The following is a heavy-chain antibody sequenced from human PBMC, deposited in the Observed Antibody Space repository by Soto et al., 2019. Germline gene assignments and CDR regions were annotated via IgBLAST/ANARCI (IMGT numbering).Heavy chain of an antibody. D-gene: IGHD3-22*01. CDR3: AKDQNYDSSGYYPIFDY. V-gene: IGHV3-74*01. Sequence: GGSLRLSCAASGFTFSSYWMHWVRQAPGKGLVWVSPINGGGGSTNYADSLKGRFTISRDNSKNTLYLQMNSLRAEDTAVYYCAKDQNYDSSGYYPIFDYWGQGTLVTVSS. J-gene: IGHJ4*02. CDR1: GFTFSSYW. CDR2: INGGGGST.